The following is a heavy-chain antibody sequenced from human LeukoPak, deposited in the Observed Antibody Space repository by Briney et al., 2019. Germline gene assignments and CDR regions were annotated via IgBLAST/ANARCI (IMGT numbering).Heavy chain of an antibody. V-gene: IGHV4-4*07. CDR1: GGSLSSYY. D-gene: IGHD3-22*01. CDR3: ATFLDYYDSSGYYNWFDP. CDR2: IYTSGST. J-gene: IGHJ5*02. Sequence: SETLSLTCSVSGGSLSSYYWSWIRQPAGKGLEWIGRIYTSGSTNYNPSLKSRVTISVDTSKNQFSLKLSSVTAADTAVYYCATFLDYYDSSGYYNWFDPWGQGTLVTVSS.